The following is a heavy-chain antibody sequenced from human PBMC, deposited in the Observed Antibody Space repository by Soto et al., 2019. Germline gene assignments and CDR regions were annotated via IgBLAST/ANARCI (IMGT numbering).Heavy chain of an antibody. CDR1: GFSLTTGKMG. CDR2: IFSDNER. Sequence: SGPTLVNPTETLTLTCTVSGFSLTTGKMGVSWIRQPPGKALEWLAHIFSDNERSYSTSLQGRLTIAKDTSGSQVVLSMTNVDPVDTATYYCARMKVDSYQFYYAMDVWGQGTTVTVSS. D-gene: IGHD3-9*01. V-gene: IGHV2-26*01. CDR3: ARMKVDSYQFYYAMDV. J-gene: IGHJ6*02.